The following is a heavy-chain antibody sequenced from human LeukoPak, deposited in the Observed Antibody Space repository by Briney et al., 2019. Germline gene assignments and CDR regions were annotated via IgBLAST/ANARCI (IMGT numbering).Heavy chain of an antibody. D-gene: IGHD4-17*01. CDR3: ARGGGYGDYGLDY. CDR1: GFTFSSYW. J-gene: IGHJ4*02. V-gene: IGHV3-74*01. CDR2: INSDGSST. Sequence: GGSLRLSCAASGFTFSSYWMHWVRQAPGKGVVWVSRINSDGSSTSYADSVKGRFTISRDNAKNTLYLQMNSLRAEDTAVYYCARGGGYGDYGLDYWGQGTLVTVSS.